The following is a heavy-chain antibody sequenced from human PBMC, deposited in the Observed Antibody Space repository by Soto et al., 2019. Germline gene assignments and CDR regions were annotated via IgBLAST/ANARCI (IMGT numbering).Heavy chain of an antibody. CDR3: ATFIAAAGTPYYYYGMDV. CDR2: INAGNGNT. D-gene: IGHD6-13*01. CDR1: GYTFTSYA. V-gene: IGHV1-3*05. J-gene: IGHJ6*02. Sequence: QVQLVQSGAEEKKPGASVKVSCKASGYTFTSYAMHWVRQAPGQRLEWMGWINAGNGNTKYSQKFQGRVTITRDTSASTAYMELSSLRSEDTAVYYCATFIAAAGTPYYYYGMDVWGQGTTVTVSS.